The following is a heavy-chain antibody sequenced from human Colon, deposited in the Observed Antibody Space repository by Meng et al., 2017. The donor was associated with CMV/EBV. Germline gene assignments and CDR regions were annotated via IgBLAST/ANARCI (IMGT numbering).Heavy chain of an antibody. D-gene: IGHD3-9*01. CDR2: INPNSGGR. Sequence: ASVKVSCKASGYTFTGHYIHWVRQAPGQGLEWMGWINPNSGGRNFAQKFQGRVTMTRDTSINTAYMELTGLRSDDTAVYYCARGDSDRLYSYYCGMDVWGQGTTVTVSS. CDR3: ARGDSDRLYSYYCGMDV. CDR1: GYTFTGHY. V-gene: IGHV1-2*02. J-gene: IGHJ6*02.